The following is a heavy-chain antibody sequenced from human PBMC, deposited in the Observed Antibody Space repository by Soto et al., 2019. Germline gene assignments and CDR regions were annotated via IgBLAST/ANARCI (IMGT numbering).Heavy chain of an antibody. CDR1: GGSISVYY. D-gene: IGHD3-10*02. CDR3: ARVLSGVVDHHFDY. V-gene: IGHV4-59*01. J-gene: IGHJ4*02. CDR2: IYNRGST. Sequence: QVQLQESGPGLVKPSETLSLTCTVSGGSISVYYWSWIRQPPGKGLEWIGYIYNRGSTNSNPSLKSRVTISVDTSKNQFSLNLSSVTAADTAVYYCARVLSGVVDHHFDYWCQGTLVTVSS.